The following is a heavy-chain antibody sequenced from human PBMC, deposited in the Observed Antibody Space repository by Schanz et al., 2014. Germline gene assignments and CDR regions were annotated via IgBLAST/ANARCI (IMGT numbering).Heavy chain of an antibody. J-gene: IGHJ5*01. CDR3: AKTPREYCNYDNCPNWFDS. CDR2: IGTSGGT. V-gene: IGHV3-23*01. Sequence: EVQLLESGGGLVQPGGSLRLSCTASGFTFSSYSMNWVRQAPGKGLEWVSTIGTSGGTNYAESVKGRFTISRDNSKNTLYLQMNSLRAEDTAVYYCAKTPREYCNYDNCPNWFDSWGQGTLVTASS. D-gene: IGHD2-15*01. CDR1: GFTFSSYS.